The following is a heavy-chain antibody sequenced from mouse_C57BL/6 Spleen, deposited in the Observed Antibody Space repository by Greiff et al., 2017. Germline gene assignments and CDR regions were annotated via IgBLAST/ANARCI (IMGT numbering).Heavy chain of an antibody. J-gene: IGHJ4*01. CDR1: GYTFTSYW. V-gene: IGHV1-59*01. CDR2: IDPSDSYT. CDR3: ARGDYYAMDY. Sequence: QVQLQQPGAELVRPGTSVKLSCKASGYTFTSYWMHWVKQRPGQGLEWIGVIDPSDSYTNYNQKFKGKATLTVDTSSSTAYMQLSSLTSEVSAVYYCARGDYYAMDYWGQGTSVTFSS.